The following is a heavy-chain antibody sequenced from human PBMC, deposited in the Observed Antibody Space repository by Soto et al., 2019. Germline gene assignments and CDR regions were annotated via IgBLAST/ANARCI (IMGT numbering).Heavy chain of an antibody. D-gene: IGHD2-2*01. CDR3: ARGGGYCSRTSCYTYFFDY. CDR1: SDSVSSSSYY. Sequence: SETLSLTCTVSSDSVSSSSYYWSWVRQPPGKGLEWIGYIHHSGSTNFNPSLKSRVTISVDTSKNQFSLRLSSVTAADTAMYYCARGGGYCSRTSCYTYFFDYWGQGTPVTVS. J-gene: IGHJ4*02. CDR2: IHHSGST. V-gene: IGHV4-61*01.